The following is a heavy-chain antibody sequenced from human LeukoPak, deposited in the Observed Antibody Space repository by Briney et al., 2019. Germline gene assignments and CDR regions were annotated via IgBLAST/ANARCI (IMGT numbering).Heavy chain of an antibody. CDR2: ISTSGTYI. CDR1: GFSFISYS. J-gene: IGHJ4*02. Sequence: GGSLRLSCAASGFSFISYSMNWVRQAPGKGLEWVSSISTSGTYIYYADSVKGRFTISRDNAKNSLYLQMNSLRPEDTAVYYCARENSGSYYQFDCWGQGTLVTVSS. D-gene: IGHD1-26*01. CDR3: ARENSGSYYQFDC. V-gene: IGHV3-21*01.